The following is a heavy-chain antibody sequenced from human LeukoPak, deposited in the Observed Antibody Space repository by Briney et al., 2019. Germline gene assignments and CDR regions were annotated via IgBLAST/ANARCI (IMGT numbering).Heavy chain of an antibody. Sequence: PSETLSLTCAVYGGSFSGYYWSWIRQPPGKGLEWIGEINHSGSTNYNPSLKSRVTISVDTSKNQFSLKLSSVTAADTAVYYCARHGPYSGSYYYFDYWGQGTLVTVSS. CDR2: INHSGST. V-gene: IGHV4-34*01. D-gene: IGHD1-26*01. J-gene: IGHJ4*02. CDR1: GGSFSGYY. CDR3: ARHGPYSGSYYYFDY.